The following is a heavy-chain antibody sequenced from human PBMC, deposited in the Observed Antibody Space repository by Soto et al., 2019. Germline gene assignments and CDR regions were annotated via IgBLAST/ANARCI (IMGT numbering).Heavy chain of an antibody. V-gene: IGHV6-1*01. CDR3: ARSNWGYYHYCMDV. CDR1: GDSVSSNSAA. J-gene: IGHJ6*02. D-gene: IGHD7-27*01. Sequence: SQTLSLTCAISGDSVSSNSAAWNWIRQSPSRALEWLGSTYYRSKWYNAYAVAVKSRITIKPDTSKNQFSLQLNSVTPEVTAVYYWARSNWGYYHYCMDVWGQGTTVTVSS. CDR2: TYYRSKWYN.